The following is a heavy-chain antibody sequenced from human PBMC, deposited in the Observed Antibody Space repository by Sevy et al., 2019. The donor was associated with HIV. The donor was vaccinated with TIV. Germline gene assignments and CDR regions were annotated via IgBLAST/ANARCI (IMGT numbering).Heavy chain of an antibody. V-gene: IGHV3-7*01. Sequence: GESLKISCAASGFSFSAYWMAWVRHVPGKGLEWVANLNQDGSEKYPVDSVRGRFTISRDNAKNSLYLQMNSVRVEDTGIYYSATDAWRSLVNWGRGTMVTVSS. CDR2: LNQDGSEK. CDR1: GFSFSAYW. J-gene: IGHJ3*01. CDR3: ATDAWRSLVN. D-gene: IGHD6-6*01.